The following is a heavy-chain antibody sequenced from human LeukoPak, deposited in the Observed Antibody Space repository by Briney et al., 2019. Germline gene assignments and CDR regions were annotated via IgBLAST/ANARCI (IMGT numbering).Heavy chain of an antibody. D-gene: IGHD3-22*01. Sequence: SETLSLTCAVYGGSFSGYYWSWIRQPPGKGLEWIGEINHGGSTNYNPSLKSRVTISVDTSKNQFSLKLSSVTAADTAVYYCARGAYYDSSGYYSGPYYYYGMDVWGQGTTVTVSS. CDR1: GGSFSGYY. J-gene: IGHJ6*02. CDR3: ARGAYYDSSGYYSGPYYYYGMDV. V-gene: IGHV4-34*01. CDR2: INHGGST.